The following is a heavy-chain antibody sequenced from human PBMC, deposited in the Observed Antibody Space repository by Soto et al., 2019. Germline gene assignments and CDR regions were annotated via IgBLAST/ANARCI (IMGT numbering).Heavy chain of an antibody. CDR3: ERDGWGSQPGDY. J-gene: IGHJ4*02. CDR2: IYHTGNT. Sequence: SETLSLTCTVSGGSVSGGSYYWSWIRQPPGKGLEWIGYIYHTGNTNYNPSLKSRVTISVDTSKNQFSLKLTSVTAADTAVYYCERDGWGSQPGDYWGQGTLVTVSS. D-gene: IGHD3-10*01. CDR1: GGSVSGGSYY. V-gene: IGHV4-61*01.